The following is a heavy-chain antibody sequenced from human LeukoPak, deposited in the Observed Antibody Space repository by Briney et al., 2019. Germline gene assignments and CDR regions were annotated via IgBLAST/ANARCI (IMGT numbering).Heavy chain of an antibody. CDR2: ISSRGST. J-gene: IGHJ4*02. D-gene: IGHD2-8*01. Sequence: KPSETLSLTCTVSGGSVSSNYWSWIRQPPGKGLEWIGYISSRGSTTHSPSLKSRVTLSLDTSKNQFSLKLSSVSAADTAVYFCTSLYANSFDYWGQGTQVTVSS. CDR3: TSLYANSFDY. CDR1: GGSVSSNY. V-gene: IGHV4-59*08.